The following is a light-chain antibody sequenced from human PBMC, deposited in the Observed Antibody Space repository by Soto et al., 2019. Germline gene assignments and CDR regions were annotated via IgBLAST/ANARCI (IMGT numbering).Light chain of an antibody. Sequence: EIVLTQYPCTVSLAPGERSTLSCRVSQSVSSSYLAWYQQKPGQAPRLLIYGASSRATGIPDRFSGSGSGTDFTLTISRLEPEDFAVYYCQQYGSSPLTFGGGTKVDIK. CDR2: GAS. CDR3: QQYGSSPLT. V-gene: IGKV3-20*01. J-gene: IGKJ4*01. CDR1: QSVSSSY.